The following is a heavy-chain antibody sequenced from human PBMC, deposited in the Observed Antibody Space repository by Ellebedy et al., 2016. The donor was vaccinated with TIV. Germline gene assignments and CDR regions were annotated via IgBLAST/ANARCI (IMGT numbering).Heavy chain of an antibody. V-gene: IGHV4-59*11. CDR1: GASINNLF. CDR3: ASHYSASGWRSYFDS. J-gene: IGHJ4*02. Sequence: MPSETLSLTCTVSGASINNLFWSWIRQTPGKGLEWIGYIYYNGLTNSSPSLRRRVTISIGPSKNQFSLNLTSVTAADTAVYYCASHYSASGWRSYFDSWGQGTPVTVSS. CDR2: IYYNGLT. D-gene: IGHD6-19*01.